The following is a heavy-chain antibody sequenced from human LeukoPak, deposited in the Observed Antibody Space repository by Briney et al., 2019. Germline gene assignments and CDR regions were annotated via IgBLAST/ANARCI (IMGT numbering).Heavy chain of an antibody. CDR3: ARVGAYYDFWSGYFAHYYYMDV. Sequence: GGSLRLSCAASGFTVSSNYMSWVRQAPGKGLEWVSAISGSGGSTYYADSVKDRFTISRDNAKNSLYLQMNSLRAEDTAVYYCARVGAYYDFWSGYFAHYYYMDVWGKGTTVTVSS. CDR2: ISGSGGST. J-gene: IGHJ6*03. V-gene: IGHV3-23*01. D-gene: IGHD3-3*01. CDR1: GFTVSSNY.